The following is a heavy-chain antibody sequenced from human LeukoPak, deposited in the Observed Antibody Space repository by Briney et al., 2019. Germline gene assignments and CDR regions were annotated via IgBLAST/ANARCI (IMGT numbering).Heavy chain of an antibody. V-gene: IGHV1-2*02. CDR2: INPNSGGT. Sequence: ASVKVSCKASGYTFTGYYMHWVRQAPGQGLEWMGWINPNSGGTNYAQKFQGRVTMTGDTSISTAYMELRRLRSDDTAVYYCARDRYSSSGGSVGDYWGQGTLVTVSS. J-gene: IGHJ4*02. CDR3: ARDRYSSSGGSVGDY. CDR1: GYTFTGYY. D-gene: IGHD6-6*01.